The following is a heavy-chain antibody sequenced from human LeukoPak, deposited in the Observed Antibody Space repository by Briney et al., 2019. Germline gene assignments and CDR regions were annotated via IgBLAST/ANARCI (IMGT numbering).Heavy chain of an antibody. D-gene: IGHD3-3*01. Sequence: ASVKVSCKASGYTFTSYGISWVRQAPGQGLEWMGRISAYNGNTNYAQKLQGRVTMTTDTSTSTAYMELRSLRSDDTAVYYCARGLWRYDFWSGYYPNWFDPWGQGTLVTVSS. V-gene: IGHV1-18*01. CDR3: ARGLWRYDFWSGYYPNWFDP. J-gene: IGHJ5*02. CDR2: ISAYNGNT. CDR1: GYTFTSYG.